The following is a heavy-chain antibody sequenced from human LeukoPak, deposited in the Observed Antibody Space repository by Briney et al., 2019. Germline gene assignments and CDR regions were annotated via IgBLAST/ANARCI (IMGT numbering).Heavy chain of an antibody. J-gene: IGHJ5*02. Sequence: SVKVSCKASGGTFSSYAISWVRQAPGQGLEWMGGIIPIFGTANYAQKFQGRVTITTDESTSTAYMELSGLRSEDTAVYYCARGGDIVVVPAKRNNWFDPWGQGTLVTVSS. D-gene: IGHD2-2*01. CDR1: GGTFSSYA. CDR2: IIPIFGTA. CDR3: ARGGDIVVVPAKRNNWFDP. V-gene: IGHV1-69*05.